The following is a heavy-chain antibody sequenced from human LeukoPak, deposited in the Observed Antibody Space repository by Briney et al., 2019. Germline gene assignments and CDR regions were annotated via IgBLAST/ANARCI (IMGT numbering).Heavy chain of an antibody. J-gene: IGHJ4*02. V-gene: IGHV3-7*01. CDR3: ARDRNPYDFWSGYDYFDY. Sequence: GGSLRLSCGASGFTFDDYWMSWVRQAPGQGLEWVANINQDGSEKYYLDSAKGRFTISRDNAKNSLYLQMNSLRAEDTAVYYCARDRNPYDFWSGYDYFDYWGQGTLVTVSS. CDR1: GFTFDDYW. D-gene: IGHD3-3*01. CDR2: INQDGSEK.